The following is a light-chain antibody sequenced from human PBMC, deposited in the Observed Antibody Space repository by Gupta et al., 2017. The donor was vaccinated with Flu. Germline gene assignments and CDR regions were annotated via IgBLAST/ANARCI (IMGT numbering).Light chain of an antibody. CDR3: QQYKSWPLT. J-gene: IGKJ4*01. CDR2: GAF. Sequence: QSPATLSVSPGERATLSCRASQDFGGNLAWFQQKPGQAPRLLISGAFTRAAGIPDRFSGSGSGTDFTLTISSLQSEDFAVYYCQQYKSWPLTFGGGTKVEIK. CDR1: QDFGGN. V-gene: IGKV3-15*01.